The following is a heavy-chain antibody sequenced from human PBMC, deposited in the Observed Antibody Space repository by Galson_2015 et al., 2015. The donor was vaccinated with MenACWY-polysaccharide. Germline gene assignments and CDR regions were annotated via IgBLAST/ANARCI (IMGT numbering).Heavy chain of an antibody. CDR2: MNQDGSVK. Sequence: SLRLSCAASGFSFNNHWMNWVRQAPGKGLEWVANMNQDGSVKYYIDSVKGRFTISRDNAKNSLSLQMNRLRGDDTAVYYCARGGPPGAMDLWGQGTLVTVSS. CDR1: GFSFNNHW. J-gene: IGHJ5*02. V-gene: IGHV3-7*01. D-gene: IGHD2-2*01. CDR3: ARGGPPGAMDL.